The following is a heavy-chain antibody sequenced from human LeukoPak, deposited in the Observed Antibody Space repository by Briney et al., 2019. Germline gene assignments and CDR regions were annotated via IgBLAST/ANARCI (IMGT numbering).Heavy chain of an antibody. CDR2: MYSGGSK. J-gene: IGHJ4*02. CDR3: FVGPHPYDSGDWPPN. V-gene: IGHV3-66*01. CDR1: GFTVSDNY. Sequence: PGGSLRLSCEASGFTVSDNYMSWVRQPPGKGLEWVSVMYSGGSKYYADSVKGRFTISRDNSQNTVYLQMNSLRSDDTAVYYCFVGPHPYDSGDWPPNWGQGTLVTVSS. D-gene: IGHD3-10*01.